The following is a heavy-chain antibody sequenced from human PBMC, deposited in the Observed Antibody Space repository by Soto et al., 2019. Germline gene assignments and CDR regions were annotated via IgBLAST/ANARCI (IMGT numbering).Heavy chain of an antibody. CDR1: GFSLSTSGVG. V-gene: IGHV2-5*02. CDR3: AHTSPTYASGSYPFDY. Sequence: QITLKESGPTLVKPTQTLTLTCTFSGFSLSTSGVGVGWIRQPPGKALEWLALIYWDDDKRYSPSLKSRLTITKDTSKDQVVLTMTNMDPVDTATYYCAHTSPTYASGSYPFDYWGQGTLVTVSS. J-gene: IGHJ4*02. CDR2: IYWDDDK. D-gene: IGHD3-10*01.